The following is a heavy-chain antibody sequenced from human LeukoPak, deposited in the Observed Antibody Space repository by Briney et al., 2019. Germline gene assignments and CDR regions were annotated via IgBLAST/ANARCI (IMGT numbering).Heavy chain of an antibody. V-gene: IGHV4-59*08. J-gene: IGHJ4*02. D-gene: IGHD3-10*01. CDR3: ARSGSRTNYGSGRSIDY. CDR2: IYYSGST. Sequence: SETLSLTCTVSGGSISSYYWSWIRQPPGKGLEWIGYIYYSGSTNYNPSLKSRVTISVDTSKNQFSLKLSSVTAADTAVYYCARSGSRTNYGSGRSIDYWGQGTLATVSS. CDR1: GGSISSYY.